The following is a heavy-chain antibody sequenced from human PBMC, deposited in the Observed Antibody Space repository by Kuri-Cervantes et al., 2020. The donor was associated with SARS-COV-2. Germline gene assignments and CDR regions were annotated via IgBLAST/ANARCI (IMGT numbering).Heavy chain of an antibody. CDR2: ISGSGGST. D-gene: IGHD2-2*01. V-gene: IGHV3-23*01. CDR1: GFTFSSYA. Sequence: GESLKISCAASGFTFSSYAMSWVRQAPGKGLEWVSAISGSGGSTYYADSVKGRFTISRDNSKNSLYLQMDSLTAEDTAVYYCARYCTSISCESAIDFWGQGTLVTVSS. J-gene: IGHJ4*02. CDR3: ARYCTSISCESAIDF.